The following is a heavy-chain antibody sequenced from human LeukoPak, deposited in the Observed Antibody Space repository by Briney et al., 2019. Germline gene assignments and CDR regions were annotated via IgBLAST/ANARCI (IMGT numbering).Heavy chain of an antibody. CDR3: ARYYGGDSPRYFDL. CDR1: GGSISSYY. D-gene: IGHD4-23*01. Sequence: KPSETLSLTCTVSGGSISSYYWSWIRQPPGKGLEWIGYIYYSGSTKYKPSLKSRVTISVDTSKNQFSLKLSSVTAADTAVYYCARYYGGDSPRYFDLWGRGTLVTVSS. J-gene: IGHJ2*01. V-gene: IGHV4-59*01. CDR2: IYYSGST.